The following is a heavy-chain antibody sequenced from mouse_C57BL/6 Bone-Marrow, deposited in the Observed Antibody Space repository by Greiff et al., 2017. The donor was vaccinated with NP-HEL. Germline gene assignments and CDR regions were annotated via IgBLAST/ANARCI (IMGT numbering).Heavy chain of an antibody. CDR3: ARGYYGGLYAMDY. CDR2: ISPRSGNT. V-gene: IGHV1-81*01. Sequence: QVQLQQSGAELARPGASVKLSCKASGYTFTSYGISWVKQRTGQGLEWIGEISPRSGNTYYNEKFKGKATLTADKSSSTAYMELRSLTSEDSAVYFCARGYYGGLYAMDYWGQGTSVTVSS. J-gene: IGHJ4*01. CDR1: GYTFTSYG. D-gene: IGHD1-1*01.